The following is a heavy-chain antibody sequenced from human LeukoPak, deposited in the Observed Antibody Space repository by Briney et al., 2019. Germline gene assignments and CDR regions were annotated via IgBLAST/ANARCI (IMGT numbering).Heavy chain of an antibody. CDR1: GFTFSSFG. CDR2: IKQDGSEK. Sequence: GGSLRLSCAASGFTFSSFGMNRVRQAPGKGLEWVANIKQDGSEKYYVDSVKGRFTISRDNTKSSLYLQMNSLRAEDMAVYYCARGYCGGDCYGDWGQGTLVTVSS. CDR3: ARGYCGGDCYGD. V-gene: IGHV3-7*01. J-gene: IGHJ1*01. D-gene: IGHD2-21*02.